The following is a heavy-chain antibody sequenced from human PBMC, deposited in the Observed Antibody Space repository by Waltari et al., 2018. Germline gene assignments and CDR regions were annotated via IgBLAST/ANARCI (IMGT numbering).Heavy chain of an antibody. Sequence: QGHLVESGGGVVPPGRYLRHSCPPSGSTCRSYFMHWVRQAPGKGLDWVAVISFDGRNEYYADSVKGRFTISRDNSRNTLYLQMNSLRVEDSAAYYCARDLGLPPTYWGQGTQVTVSS. D-gene: IGHD4-17*01. CDR3: ARDLGLPPTY. CDR1: GSTCRSYF. CDR2: ISFDGRNE. V-gene: IGHV3-30-3*01. J-gene: IGHJ4*02.